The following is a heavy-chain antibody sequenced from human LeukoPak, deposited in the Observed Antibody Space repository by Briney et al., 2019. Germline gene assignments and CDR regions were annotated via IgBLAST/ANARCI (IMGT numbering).Heavy chain of an antibody. CDR2: ISAYNGNT. D-gene: IGHD2-2*01. V-gene: IGHV1-18*01. CDR1: GYTFTSYG. Sequence: GASVKVSCKASGYTFTSYGISWVRQAPGQGLEWMGWISAYNGNTNYAQKLQGRATMTTDTSTSTAYMELRSLRSDDTAVYYCAREGYCSSTSCYAGNYYYYYGMDVWGQGTTVTVSS. J-gene: IGHJ6*02. CDR3: AREGYCSSTSCYAGNYYYYYGMDV.